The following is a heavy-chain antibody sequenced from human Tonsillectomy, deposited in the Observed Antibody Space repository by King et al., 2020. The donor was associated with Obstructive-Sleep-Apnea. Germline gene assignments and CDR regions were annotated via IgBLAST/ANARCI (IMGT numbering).Heavy chain of an antibody. J-gene: IGHJ4*02. V-gene: IGHV4-4*02. D-gene: IGHD2-15*01. CDR3: TRLLGYCRGGSCPTPNYFDS. CDR1: GGSISSSNW. CDR2: IYHSGST. Sequence: VQLQESGPGLVKPSGTLSLTCAVSGGSISSSNWWSWVRQPPGKGLEWIGEIYHSGSTNYNPSLKSRVTISVDKSKNQFSLNLSSVTAADTAVYYFTRLLGYCRGGSCPTPNYFDSWGQGTLGTVSS.